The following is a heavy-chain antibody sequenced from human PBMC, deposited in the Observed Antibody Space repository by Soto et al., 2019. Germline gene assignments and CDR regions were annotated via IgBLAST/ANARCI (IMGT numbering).Heavy chain of an antibody. CDR1: GFTFSGYA. V-gene: IGHV3-23*01. J-gene: IGHJ4*02. Sequence: LRLSCAASGFTFSGYAVSWVRQAPGKGLEWVSAISGSGGSTYYADSVKGRFTISRDNSKNTLYLQMNSLRAEDTAVYYCAKMGEVVGATPYFDYWGQGTLVTVSS. CDR2: ISGSGGST. CDR3: AKMGEVVGATPYFDY. D-gene: IGHD1-26*01.